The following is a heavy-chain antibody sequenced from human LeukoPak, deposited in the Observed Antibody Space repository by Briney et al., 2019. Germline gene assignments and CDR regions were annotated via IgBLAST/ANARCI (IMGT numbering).Heavy chain of an antibody. Sequence: KPSETLSLTCTVSGGSISGYYWSWIRQPPGKGLEWIGYIYYSGSTNYNPSLKSRVTISVDTSKNQFSLKLSSVTAADTAVYYCARVGGITMVRGVKRGYYYMDVWGKGTTVTISS. V-gene: IGHV4-59*01. CDR1: GGSISGYY. CDR2: IYYSGST. D-gene: IGHD3-10*01. CDR3: ARVGGITMVRGVKRGYYYMDV. J-gene: IGHJ6*03.